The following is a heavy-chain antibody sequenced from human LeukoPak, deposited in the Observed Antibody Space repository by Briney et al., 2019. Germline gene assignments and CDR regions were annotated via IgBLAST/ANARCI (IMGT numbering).Heavy chain of an antibody. V-gene: IGHV4-4*02. D-gene: IGHD1-26*01. CDR3: ARGGLDRWGLVGAGSSYYYMDV. CDR2: IYHSGST. J-gene: IGHJ6*03. Sequence: PSETLSLTCAVSGGSISSSNWWSWVRQPPGKGLEWIGEIYHSGSTNYNPSLKSRVTISVDKSKNQFSLKLSSVTAADTAVYYCARGGLDRWGLVGAGSSYYYMDVWGKGTTVTISS. CDR1: GGSISSSNW.